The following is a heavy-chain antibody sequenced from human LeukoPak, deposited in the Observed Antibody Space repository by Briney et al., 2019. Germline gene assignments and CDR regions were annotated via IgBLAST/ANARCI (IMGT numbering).Heavy chain of an antibody. Sequence: ASVKVSCKASGYTFTDYYMHWVRQAPGQGLEWMGWINPNTGGTIYAQKFQGRVIMTRGTSISTAYMELSRVRSDDTAVYYCARDRYSGSYQPFDYWGQGTLVTVSS. CDR1: GYTFTDYY. J-gene: IGHJ4*02. D-gene: IGHD1-26*01. CDR3: ARDRYSGSYQPFDY. CDR2: INPNTGGT. V-gene: IGHV1-2*02.